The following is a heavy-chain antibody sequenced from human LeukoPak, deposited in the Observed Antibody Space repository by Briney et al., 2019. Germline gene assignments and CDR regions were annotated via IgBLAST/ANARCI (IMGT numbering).Heavy chain of an antibody. CDR3: ARGGCSGGSCYSVIDY. J-gene: IGHJ4*02. V-gene: IGHV4-59*01. CDR1: GGSISSYY. CDR2: IYYSGST. D-gene: IGHD2-15*01. Sequence: PSETLSLTCTVSGGSISSYYWSWIRQPPGKGLEWIGYIYYSGSTNYNPSLKSRVTISVDTCKNQFSLKLSSVTAADTAVYYCARGGCSGGSCYSVIDYWGQGTLVTVSS.